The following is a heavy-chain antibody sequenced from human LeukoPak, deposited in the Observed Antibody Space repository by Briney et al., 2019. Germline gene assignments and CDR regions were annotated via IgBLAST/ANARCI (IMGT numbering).Heavy chain of an antibody. Sequence: LSLTCTVSGGSIRSSSYYWGWIRQPPGKGLGGVEVISYDGSNKYYADSVKGRFTISRDNYKNTMYLQMNSLRAEDTAVYYCAKPFRHTWIWGYFDYWGQGTPVTVSS. CDR1: GGSIRSSS. D-gene: IGHD5-12*01. J-gene: IGHJ4*02. CDR3: AKPFRHTWIWGYFDY. V-gene: IGHV3-30*18. CDR2: ISYDGSNK.